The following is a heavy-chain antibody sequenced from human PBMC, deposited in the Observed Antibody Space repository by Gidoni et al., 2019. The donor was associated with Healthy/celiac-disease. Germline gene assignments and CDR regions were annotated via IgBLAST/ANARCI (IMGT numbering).Heavy chain of an antibody. J-gene: IGHJ4*02. Sequence: EVQLVESGGGLVKPGGSLRLSCAASGFTFSSYSRNWVRQAPGKGLEWVSSISSSSSYIYYEDSVKGRFTISRDNAKNSLYLQMNSLRAEDTAVYYCARDGSGWYDRFDYWGQGTLVTVSS. V-gene: IGHV3-21*01. CDR1: GFTFSSYS. CDR3: ARDGSGWYDRFDY. D-gene: IGHD6-19*01. CDR2: ISSSSSYI.